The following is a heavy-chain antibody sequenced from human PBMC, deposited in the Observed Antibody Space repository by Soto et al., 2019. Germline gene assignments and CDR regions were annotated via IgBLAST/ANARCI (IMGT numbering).Heavy chain of an antibody. CDR2: IYYSGHT. V-gene: IGHV4-31*03. CDR1: GCSISNDGYF. Sequence: SETLSLTCTFSGCSISNDGYFWSWVRQHPGKGLEWIGYIYYSGHTYYNPSLKSRFTISVDTSNNQFSLMLYSVTAADTALYYCARVAPGMVRGVITNRFDPWGQGTLVTVSS. D-gene: IGHD3-10*01. J-gene: IGHJ5*02. CDR3: ARVAPGMVRGVITNRFDP.